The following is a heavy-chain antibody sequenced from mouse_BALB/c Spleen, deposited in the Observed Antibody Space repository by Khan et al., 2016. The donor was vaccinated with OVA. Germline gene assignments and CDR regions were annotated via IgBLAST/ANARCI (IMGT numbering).Heavy chain of an antibody. V-gene: IGHV1S136*01. CDR2: INPYNAGT. D-gene: IGHD3-3*01. CDR3: ALEASCCGFSFPY. Sequence: VQLKQSGPELVEPGASVKMSCKASGYTFTNYVMHWVKQKPGQGLEWIAYINPYNAGTRYNEKFKGKATLTSDISSTTAYMELSSLTSEVSAVYSCALEASCCGFSFPYWGQAPLVTVSA. J-gene: IGHJ3*01. CDR1: GYTFTNYV.